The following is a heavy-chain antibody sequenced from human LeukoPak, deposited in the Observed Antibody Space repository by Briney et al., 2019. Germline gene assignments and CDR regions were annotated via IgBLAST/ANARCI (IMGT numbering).Heavy chain of an antibody. V-gene: IGHV3-21*04. D-gene: IGHD1-26*01. J-gene: IGHJ4*02. CDR2: ISYTGTYI. CDR1: AFSLNAYS. Sequence: MTGGSLRLSCAASAFSLNAYSMNWVRQAPGKGLEWVSSISYTGTYIYYADSVKGRFTISRDNAQNSLYLQMNSLRAEDTAIYYCVRDRGTYRPIDYWGQGTLVTVSS. CDR3: VRDRGTYRPIDY.